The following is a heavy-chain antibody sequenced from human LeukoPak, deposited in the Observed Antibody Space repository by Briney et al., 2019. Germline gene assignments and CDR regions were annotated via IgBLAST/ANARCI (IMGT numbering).Heavy chain of an antibody. J-gene: IGHJ6*03. Sequence: SETLSLTCTVSGGSISSYYWSWIRQPPGKGLEWIGYIYYSGSTNYNPSLKSRVTISVDTSKNQFSLKPSSVTAADTAVYYCARVKSWGILTGYYSYMDVWGKGTTVTVSS. V-gene: IGHV4-59*08. CDR2: IYYSGST. CDR3: ARVKSWGILTGYYSYMDV. CDR1: GGSISSYY. D-gene: IGHD3-9*01.